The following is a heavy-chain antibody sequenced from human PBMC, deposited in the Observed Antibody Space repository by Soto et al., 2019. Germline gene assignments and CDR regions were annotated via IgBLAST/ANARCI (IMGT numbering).Heavy chain of an antibody. CDR2: IYYSGST. CDR1: GGSISSSSYY. Sequence: PSETLSLTCTVSGGSISSSSYYWGWIRQPPGKGLEWIGSIYYSGSTYYNTSLKSRVTISVDTSKNQFSLKLSSVTAADTAVYYCASVRKSWNDVSNYFDYWGQGTLVTVSS. CDR3: ASVRKSWNDVSNYFDY. D-gene: IGHD1-1*01. J-gene: IGHJ4*02. V-gene: IGHV4-39*07.